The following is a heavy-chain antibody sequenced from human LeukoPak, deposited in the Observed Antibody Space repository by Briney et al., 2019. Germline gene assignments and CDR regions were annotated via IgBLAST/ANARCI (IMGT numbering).Heavy chain of an antibody. CDR1: GFTFSSYS. Sequence: PGGSLRLSCAASGFTFSSYSMNWVRQAPGKGLEWVSYISSSSSTIYYADSVKGRFTISRDNAKNSLYLQMNSLRAEDTAVYYCAKSPWNGKFRAYFDYWGQGTLVTVSS. J-gene: IGHJ4*02. V-gene: IGHV3-48*04. CDR2: ISSSSSTI. CDR3: AKSPWNGKFRAYFDY. D-gene: IGHD1-1*01.